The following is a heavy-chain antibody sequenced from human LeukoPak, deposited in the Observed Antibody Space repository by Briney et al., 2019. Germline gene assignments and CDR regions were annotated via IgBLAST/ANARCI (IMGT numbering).Heavy chain of an antibody. CDR3: ASGRYDILTGYYPFDY. Sequence: ASVKVSRKASGYTFTGYYMHWVRQAPGQGLEWMGWINPNSGGTNYAQKFQGRVTMTRDTSISTAYMELSRLRSDDTAVYYCASGRYDILTGYYPFDYWGQGTLVTVSS. CDR2: INPNSGGT. J-gene: IGHJ4*02. D-gene: IGHD3-9*01. V-gene: IGHV1-2*02. CDR1: GYTFTGYY.